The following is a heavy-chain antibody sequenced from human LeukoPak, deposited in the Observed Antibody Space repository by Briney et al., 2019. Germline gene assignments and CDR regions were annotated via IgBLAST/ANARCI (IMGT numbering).Heavy chain of an antibody. J-gene: IGHJ4*02. CDR1: GFTFSIYA. CDR2: ITSRGEST. CDR3: ARDRPNYYGSDGHYYRRDGDY. Sequence: GGSLRLSCAASGFTFSIYAMSWVRQAPGKGLQWVSSITSRGESTWYVDSVKGRFTITRDNSENTLYLQTHSLRAEDTAVYYCARDRPNYYGSDGHYYRRDGDYWGRGTLVSVSS. D-gene: IGHD3-22*01. V-gene: IGHV3-23*01.